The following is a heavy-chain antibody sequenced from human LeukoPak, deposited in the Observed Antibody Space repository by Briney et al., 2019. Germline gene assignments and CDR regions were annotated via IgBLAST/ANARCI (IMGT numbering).Heavy chain of an antibody. CDR1: GGSISSSSYY. Sequence: SETLSLTCTVSGGSISSSSYYWGWIRQPPGKGLEWIGSIYHSGTTYYNPSLKSRVTISVDTSKNQFSLKLNSVTAADTAVYYCARAAAADHFYYYYMDVWGKGTTVTVSS. V-gene: IGHV4-39*07. CDR2: IYHSGTT. CDR3: ARAAAADHFYYYYMDV. D-gene: IGHD6-13*01. J-gene: IGHJ6*03.